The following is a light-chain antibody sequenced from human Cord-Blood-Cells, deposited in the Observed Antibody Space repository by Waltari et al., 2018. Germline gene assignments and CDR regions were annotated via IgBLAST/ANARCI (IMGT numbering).Light chain of an antibody. CDR1: QSVSSSY. V-gene: IGKV3-20*01. Sequence: DIVLTQSPGTLSSSPGERATLSCRASQSVSSSYLAWYQQKHGQAPRLLIYGASSRATGIPDRFSGSGSGTDFTLTISRLEPEDFAVYYCQQYGSSPWTFGQGTKVEIK. J-gene: IGKJ1*01. CDR3: QQYGSSPWT. CDR2: GAS.